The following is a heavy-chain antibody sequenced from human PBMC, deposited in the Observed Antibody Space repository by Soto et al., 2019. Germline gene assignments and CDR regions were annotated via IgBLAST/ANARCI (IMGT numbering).Heavy chain of an antibody. J-gene: IGHJ5*02. Sequence: QLRESGPGLVKPSGTLSLTCFVSGASISSTYWWSWVRQTPGKRLEWIGQIYHTGTTSYNPSLKNRVTISLDKSNKQFSLRLTSMTAADTAVYYCATLPPRIVVVMTDLPTWGQGTLVTVSS. CDR1: GASISSTYW. V-gene: IGHV4-4*02. D-gene: IGHD2-15*01. CDR2: IYHTGTT. CDR3: ATLPPRIVVVMTDLPT.